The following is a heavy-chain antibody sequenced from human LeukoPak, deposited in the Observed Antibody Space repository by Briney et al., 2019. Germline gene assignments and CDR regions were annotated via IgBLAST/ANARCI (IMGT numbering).Heavy chain of an antibody. CDR1: GFTFSSYG. CDR2: ISYDGSNK. D-gene: IGHD6-19*01. CDR3: AKDGLAVAGTRRVLIDY. J-gene: IGHJ4*02. Sequence: GRSLRLSCAASGFTFSSYGMHWVRQAPGRGLEWVAVISYDGSNKYYADSVKGRFTISRDNSKNTLYLQMDSLRAEDTAVYYCAKDGLAVAGTRRVLIDYWGQGTLVTVSS. V-gene: IGHV3-30*18.